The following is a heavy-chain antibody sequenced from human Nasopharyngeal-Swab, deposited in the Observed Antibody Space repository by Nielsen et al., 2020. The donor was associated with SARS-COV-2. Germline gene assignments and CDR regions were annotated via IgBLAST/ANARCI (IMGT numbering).Heavy chain of an antibody. D-gene: IGHD5-18*01. Sequence: ASVKVSCKASGYTFTSYYMHWVRQAPGQGLEWMGIINPSGGSTSYAQKFQGRVTMTRDTSTSTVYMELSSLRSEDTAVYYCARGPVDTAMVGAFDIWGQGTMATVSS. CDR1: GYTFTSYY. CDR3: ARGPVDTAMVGAFDI. CDR2: INPSGGST. J-gene: IGHJ3*02. V-gene: IGHV1-46*01.